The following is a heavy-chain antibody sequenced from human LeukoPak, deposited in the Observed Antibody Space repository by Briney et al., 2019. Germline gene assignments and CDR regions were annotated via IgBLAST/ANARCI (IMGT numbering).Heavy chain of an antibody. CDR1: GGSISSGDYY. V-gene: IGHV4-30-4*08. CDR2: IFYSGST. CDR3: AQGQGDPLGNGYVDY. J-gene: IGHJ4*02. Sequence: PSQTLSLTCTGSGGSISSGDYYWSWIRQPPGKGLEWIGYIFYSGSTYYNPSLKSRVTISVDTSKNQFSLRLSSVTAADTAVYYCAQGQGDPLGNGYVDYWGQGTLVTVSS. D-gene: IGHD2-8*01.